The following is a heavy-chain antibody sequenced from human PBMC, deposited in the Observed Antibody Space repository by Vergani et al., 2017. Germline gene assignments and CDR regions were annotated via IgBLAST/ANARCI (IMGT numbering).Heavy chain of an antibody. V-gene: IGHV3-21*01. J-gene: IGHJ4*02. CDR1: GFTFSSYS. Sequence: EVQLVESGGGLVKPGGSLRLSCAASGFTFSSYSMNWVRQAPGKGLVWVSSISSSSSYIYYADSVKGRFTISRDNAKNSLYLQMNSLRAEDTAVYYCASPYCSSTSCSLFDYWGQGTLVTVSS. CDR3: ASPYCSSTSCSLFDY. D-gene: IGHD2-2*01. CDR2: ISSSSSYI.